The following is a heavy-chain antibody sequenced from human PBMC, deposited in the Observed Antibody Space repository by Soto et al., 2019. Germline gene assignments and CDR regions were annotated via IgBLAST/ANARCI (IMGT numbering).Heavy chain of an antibody. CDR1: GYTFTGYY. J-gene: IGHJ6*02. D-gene: IGHD2-2*01. CDR2: INPNSGGT. Sequence: QVQLVQSGAEVKKPGASVKVSCKASGYTFTGYYMHWVRQAPGQGLEWMGWINPNSGGTNYAQKFQGWVTMTRDTSISTAHMELGRLRSDDTAVYYCARDSGVVGPADYGMDVWGQGTTVTVSS. CDR3: ARDSGVVGPADYGMDV. V-gene: IGHV1-2*04.